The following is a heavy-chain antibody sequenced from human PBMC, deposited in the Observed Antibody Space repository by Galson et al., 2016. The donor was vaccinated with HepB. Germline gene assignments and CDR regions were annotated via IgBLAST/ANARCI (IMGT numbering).Heavy chain of an antibody. V-gene: IGHV3-30*18. Sequence: SLRLSCAASGFTFIDYGVHWVRRAPGEGLEWVAVISYDGRSKNYADSVKGRFTVSRDNSKNTLYLQMNSLRADDMAVYYCAKGPTSYFYGMDVWGQGTTVIVSS. J-gene: IGHJ6*02. CDR3: AKGPTSYFYGMDV. CDR1: GFTFIDYG. CDR2: ISYDGRSK.